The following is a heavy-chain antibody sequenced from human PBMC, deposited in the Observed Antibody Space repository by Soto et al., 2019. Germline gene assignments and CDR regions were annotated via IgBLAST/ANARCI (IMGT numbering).Heavy chain of an antibody. V-gene: IGHV3-30*03. D-gene: IGHD6-19*01. CDR1: GFTFSSYG. J-gene: IGHJ4*02. CDR3: ATAYSSGWDVDY. Sequence: QVQLVESGGGVVQPGRSLRLSCAASGFTFSSYGMHWVRQAPGKGLEWVAVISYDGSNKYYADSVKGRFTISRDNSKNTLYLQMNSLRAEDTAVCYCATAYSSGWDVDYWGQGTLVTVSS. CDR2: ISYDGSNK.